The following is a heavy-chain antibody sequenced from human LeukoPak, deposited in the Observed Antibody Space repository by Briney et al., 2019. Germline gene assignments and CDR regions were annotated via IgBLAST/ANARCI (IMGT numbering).Heavy chain of an antibody. J-gene: IGHJ3*02. V-gene: IGHV1-8*01. CDR1: GYTFNSND. CDR2: MNPNSGNT. Sequence: GASVKVSCKASGYTFNSNDINWVRQATGQGLEWMGWMNPNSGNTGYAQKFQGRVTMTRNTSISTAYMELNSLRSEDTAVYYCARGGDSSGHLGAFDIWGQGTMVTVSS. D-gene: IGHD3-22*01. CDR3: ARGGDSSGHLGAFDI.